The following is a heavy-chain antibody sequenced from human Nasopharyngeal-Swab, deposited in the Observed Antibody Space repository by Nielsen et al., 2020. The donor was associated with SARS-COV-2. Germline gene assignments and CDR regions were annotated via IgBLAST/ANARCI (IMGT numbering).Heavy chain of an antibody. J-gene: IGHJ4*02. CDR2: INHSGST. D-gene: IGHD1-26*01. CDR1: GGSFSGYY. V-gene: IGHV4-34*01. CDR3: ARGYGSFPYYFDH. Sequence: SETLSLTCAVYGGSFSGYYWSWIRQPPGKGLEWIGEINHSGSTYYNPSLKSRVTISVDRSKNQFSLKLNSVTATDTAVYYCARGYGSFPYYFDHWGQGTLVTVSS.